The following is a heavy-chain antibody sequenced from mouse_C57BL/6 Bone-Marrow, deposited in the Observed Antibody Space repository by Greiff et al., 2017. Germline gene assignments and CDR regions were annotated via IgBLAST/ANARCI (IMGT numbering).Heavy chain of an antibody. CDR2: IDPSDSYT. J-gene: IGHJ2*01. CDR3: AREGRYHFDY. V-gene: IGHV1-69*01. D-gene: IGHD1-1*01. CDR1: GYTFTSYW. Sequence: QVQLKQSGAELVMPGASVKLSCKASGYTFTSYWMHWVKQRPGQGLEWIGEIDPSDSYTNYNQKFKGKSTLTVDKSSSTAYMQLSSLTSEDSAVYYCAREGRYHFDYWGQGTTLTVSS.